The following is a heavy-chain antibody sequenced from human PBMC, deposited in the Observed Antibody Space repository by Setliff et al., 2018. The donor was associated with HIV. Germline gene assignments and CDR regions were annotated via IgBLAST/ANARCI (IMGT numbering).Heavy chain of an antibody. CDR3: ATVNRVGYNYYCMDV. Sequence: SVKVSCKASGYTFTNYDINWVRPATGQGLEWRGGIIPMSGTANYAQKFQGRVTITADESTTTANMELRSLRYDDTAVYFCATVNRVGYNYYCMDVWGQGTTVTVSS. D-gene: IGHD5-18*01. J-gene: IGHJ6*02. CDR1: GYTFTNYD. CDR2: IIPMSGTA. V-gene: IGHV1-69*13.